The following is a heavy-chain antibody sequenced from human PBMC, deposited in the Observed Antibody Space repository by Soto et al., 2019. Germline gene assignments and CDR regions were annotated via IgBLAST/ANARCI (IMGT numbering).Heavy chain of an antibody. CDR3: ARVHCSGGSCYSIGVAAPGYNWFDP. D-gene: IGHD2-15*01. Sequence: QLQLQESGPGLVKPSETLSLTCTVSGGSISSSSYYWGWIRQPPGKGLEWIGSIYYSGSTYYSPSLKSRVTISVDTSKNQFSLKLSSVTAADTAVYYCARVHCSGGSCYSIGVAAPGYNWFDPWGQGTLVTVSS. J-gene: IGHJ5*02. V-gene: IGHV4-39*07. CDR2: IYYSGST. CDR1: GGSISSSSYY.